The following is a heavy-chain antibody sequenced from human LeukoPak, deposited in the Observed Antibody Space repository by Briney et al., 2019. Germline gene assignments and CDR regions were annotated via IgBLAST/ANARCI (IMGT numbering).Heavy chain of an antibody. V-gene: IGHV4-34*01. D-gene: IGHD3-10*01. CDR1: GGSFSGYY. Sequence: PSETLSLTCAVYGGSFSGYYWSWIRQPPGKGLEWIGEISHSGSTNYNPSLKSRVTISVDTSKKQFSLKLSSVTAADTAMYYCASPWGYGSGIWGQGTLVTVSS. CDR2: ISHSGST. J-gene: IGHJ4*02. CDR3: ASPWGYGSGI.